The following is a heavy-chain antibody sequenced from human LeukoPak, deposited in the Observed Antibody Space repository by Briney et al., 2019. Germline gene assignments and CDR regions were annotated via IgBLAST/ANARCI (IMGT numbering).Heavy chain of an antibody. CDR1: GFTFSSYA. D-gene: IGHD6-19*01. J-gene: IGHJ3*02. V-gene: IGHV3-64*01. CDR2: ISSNGGST. CDR3: ARPSHPGYSSGWYDAFDI. Sequence: GGSLRLSCAASGFTFSSYAMHWVRQAPGKGLEYVSAISSNGGSTYYANSVKGRFTISRDNSKNTLYLQMGSLRAEDMAVYYCARPSHPGYSSGWYDAFDIWGQGTMVTVSS.